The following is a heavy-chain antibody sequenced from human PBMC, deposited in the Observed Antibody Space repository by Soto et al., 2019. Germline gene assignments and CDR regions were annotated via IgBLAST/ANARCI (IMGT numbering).Heavy chain of an antibody. Sequence: QVQLVQSGAEVKKPGASVKVSCKASGYTFTSYGISWVRQAPGQGLEWMGWIRAYNGNTNYAQTLQGRVTMTTATSTSTAYMELRSLRSDDTAVYYCAIVPSLGIRAWFHPWGQGTLVTVSS. CDR1: GYTFTSYG. CDR3: AIVPSLGIRAWFHP. CDR2: IRAYNGNT. J-gene: IGHJ5*02. D-gene: IGHD1-20*01. V-gene: IGHV1-18*01.